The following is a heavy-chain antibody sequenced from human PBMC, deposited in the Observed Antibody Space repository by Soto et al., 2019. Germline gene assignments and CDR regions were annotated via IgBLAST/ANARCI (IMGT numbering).Heavy chain of an antibody. CDR3: ARDRCSGGSCYPGWFDP. V-gene: IGHV1-69*01. Sequence: QVQLVQSGAEVKKPGSSVKVSCKASGGTFSSYAISWVRQAPGQGLEWMGGIIPIFGTATYAQKFQGRVTITADESTSTAYMELSSLRSEDTAVYYCARDRCSGGSCYPGWFDPWGQGTLVTVSS. D-gene: IGHD2-15*01. J-gene: IGHJ5*02. CDR1: GGTFSSYA. CDR2: IIPIFGTA.